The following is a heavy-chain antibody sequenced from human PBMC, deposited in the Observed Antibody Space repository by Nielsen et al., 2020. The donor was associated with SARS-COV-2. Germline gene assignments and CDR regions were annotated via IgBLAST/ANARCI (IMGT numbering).Heavy chain of an antibody. V-gene: IGHV1-2*04. J-gene: IGHJ5*02. CDR3: ARGRTLVDCSGGSCPFDP. D-gene: IGHD2-15*01. CDR1: GYSLTEIS. CDR2: INPNSGGT. Sequence: ASVKVSCKVSGYSLTEISMHWVRQAPGQGLEWMGWINPNSGGTNYAQKFQGWVTMTRDTSISTAYMELSRLRSDDTAVYYCARGRTLVDCSGGSCPFDPWGQGTLVTVSS.